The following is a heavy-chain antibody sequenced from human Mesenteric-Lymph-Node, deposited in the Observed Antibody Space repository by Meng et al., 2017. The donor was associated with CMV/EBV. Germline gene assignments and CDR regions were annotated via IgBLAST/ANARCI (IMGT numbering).Heavy chain of an antibody. CDR1: SMSSGGSF. J-gene: IGHJ5*02. D-gene: IGHD3-9*01. V-gene: IGHV4-31*02. CDR2: IYYIGSP. CDR3: ARAESPKYYDILTGWFDP. Sequence: SMSSGGSFWSWFRHRPGKGLGWSGYIYYIGSPYPTPSLKSRVTISVDTSKTQFSLNLSSVPGADPAVYYCARAESPKYYDILTGWFDPWGQGTLVTVSS.